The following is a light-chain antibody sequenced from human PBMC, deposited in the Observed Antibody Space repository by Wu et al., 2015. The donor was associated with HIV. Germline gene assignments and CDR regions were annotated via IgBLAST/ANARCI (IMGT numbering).Light chain of an antibody. CDR1: QGVSAN. CDR2: ATS. V-gene: IGKV3-15*01. J-gene: IGKJ4*01. CDR3: QQYERWPPLT. Sequence: ETVLMQSPATLSLSPGERATFSCRASQGVSANFAWYQQKPGQAPRLLISATSTRASGIPARLIGSGSGTEFALTIDTLQSEDFAIYFCQQYERWPPLTFGGGPRW.